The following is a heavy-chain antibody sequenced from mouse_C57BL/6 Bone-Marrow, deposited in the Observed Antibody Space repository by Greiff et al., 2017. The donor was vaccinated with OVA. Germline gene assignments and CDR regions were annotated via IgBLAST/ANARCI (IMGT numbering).Heavy chain of an antibody. CDR1: GYTFTSYW. D-gene: IGHD1-1*01. CDR3: ARSPRHHYYYGSSPFDY. CDR2: INPSNGGT. Sequence: VQLQQSGTALVKPGASVKLSCQASGYTFTSYWMHWVKQRPGQGLEWIGNINPSNGGTNYNEKFKSKATLTVDKSSSTAYMQLSSLTSEDSAVYYCARSPRHHYYYGSSPFDYWGQGTTLTVSS. V-gene: IGHV1-53*01. J-gene: IGHJ2*01.